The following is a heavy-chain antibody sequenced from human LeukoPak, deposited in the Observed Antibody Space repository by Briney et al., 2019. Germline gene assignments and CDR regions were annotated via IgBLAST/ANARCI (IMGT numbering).Heavy chain of an antibody. CDR3: VRDPNDYGGVGAFDI. CDR2: IIPILGIA. CDR1: GGTFSSYA. D-gene: IGHD4-23*01. J-gene: IGHJ3*02. Sequence: ASVKVSCKASGGTFSSYAISWVRQAPGQRLEWMGRIIPILGIANYAQKFQGRVTITADESTSTAYMELSSLRSEDTAVYYCVRDPNDYGGVGAFDIWGQGTMVTVSS. V-gene: IGHV1-69*04.